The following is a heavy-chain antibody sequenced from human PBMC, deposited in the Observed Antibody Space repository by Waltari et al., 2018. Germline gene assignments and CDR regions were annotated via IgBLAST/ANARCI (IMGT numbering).Heavy chain of an antibody. CDR2: IKQDESEK. V-gene: IGHV3-7*03. CDR3: ARGRITIGP. Sequence: EVQLVESGGGLVKPGGSLRLSCAASGFSLSGYWMVWVRQAPGKGLEWVANIKQDESEKNYVDSVKGRLTISRDNAKNSLYLQMSSLRAEDTAVYYCARGRITIGPWGQGTLVTVSS. D-gene: IGHD3-10*01. J-gene: IGHJ5*02. CDR1: GFSLSGYW.